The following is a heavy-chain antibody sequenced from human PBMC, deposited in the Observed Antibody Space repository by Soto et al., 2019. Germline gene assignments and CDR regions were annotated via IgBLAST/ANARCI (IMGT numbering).Heavy chain of an antibody. CDR1: GFSCSSYS. CDR3: ASAYCIGGSCYPFDY. J-gene: IGHJ4*01. CDR2: ISSSSSYI. D-gene: IGHD2-15*01. Sequence: PGGSLKRSCAASGFSCSSYSRNWVRQAPGKGLEWVSSISSSSSYIYYADSVKGRFTISRDNAKNSLYLQMNSLRAEDTAVYYCASAYCIGGSCYPFDYWGHGT. V-gene: IGHV3-21*01.